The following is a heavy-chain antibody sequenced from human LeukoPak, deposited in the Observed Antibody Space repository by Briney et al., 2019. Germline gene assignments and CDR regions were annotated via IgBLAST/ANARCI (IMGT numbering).Heavy chain of an antibody. CDR2: IYYSGST. Sequence: SETQSLTCTASGGSISSYYWSWIRQPPGKGLEWIGYIYYSGSTNYNPSLKSRVTISVDTSKNQFSLKLSSVTAADTAVYYCARIDSSSWYRAFDIWGQGTMVTVSS. CDR1: GGSISSYY. D-gene: IGHD6-13*01. V-gene: IGHV4-59*08. CDR3: ARIDSSSWYRAFDI. J-gene: IGHJ3*02.